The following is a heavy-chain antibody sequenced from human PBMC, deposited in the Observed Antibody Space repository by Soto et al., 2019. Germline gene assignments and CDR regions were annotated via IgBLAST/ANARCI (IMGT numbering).Heavy chain of an antibody. V-gene: IGHV4-31*03. CDR3: ARDSRSIAVAGTGFQH. D-gene: IGHD6-19*01. J-gene: IGHJ1*01. Sequence: QVQLQESGPGLVKPSQTLSLTCTVSGGSISSGGYYWSWIRQHQGKGLEWIGYIYYSGSNYYNPSLKSRVTISVDTSKNQFSLKLSSVTAADTAVYYCARDSRSIAVAGTGFQHWGQGTLVTVSS. CDR1: GGSISSGGYY. CDR2: IYYSGSN.